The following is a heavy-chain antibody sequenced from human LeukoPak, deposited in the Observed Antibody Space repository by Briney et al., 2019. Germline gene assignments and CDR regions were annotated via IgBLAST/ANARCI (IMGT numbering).Heavy chain of an antibody. CDR2: INTAASST. V-gene: IGHV3-74*01. J-gene: IGHJ3*02. D-gene: IGHD2-2*01. Sequence: PGGSLRLSSAASGFTFSSYWMHWVRQAPGKGLVWVSRINTAASSTSYADAVKGRFTISRDNAKNTLYLQMNSLRAEDTAVYYCARYSLYCSSTSCEAFDIWGQGTMVTVSS. CDR3: ARYSLYCSSTSCEAFDI. CDR1: GFTFSSYW.